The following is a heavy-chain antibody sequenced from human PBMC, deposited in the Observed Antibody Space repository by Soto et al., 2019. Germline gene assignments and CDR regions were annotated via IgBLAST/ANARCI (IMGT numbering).Heavy chain of an antibody. J-gene: IGHJ6*02. CDR3: ARMAANSYYYYGLDV. V-gene: IGHV1-46*01. Sequence: QVQLVQSGAEVKKPGASVKLSCKASGYIFSTYDIHWVRQAPGQGLDWMGIMNPSGATTTYAQKFQGRLTMTRDTSTSTVYMDLSSLRSEDTAVYYCARMAANSYYYYGLDVWGQGTTVTVSS. D-gene: IGHD6-19*01. CDR2: MNPSGATT. CDR1: GYIFSTYD.